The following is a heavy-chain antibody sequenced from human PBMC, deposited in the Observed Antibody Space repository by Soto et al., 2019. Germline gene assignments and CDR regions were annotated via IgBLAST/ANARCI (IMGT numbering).Heavy chain of an antibody. CDR1: GLTLSNAW. Sequence: EVQLVESGGGLVKPGESLRLSCAASGLTLSNAWMSWVRQTPGKGLEWVGRIKSKADGGTIEYPAPVQGRFTISRDDSKNTLYLQMNNLKTEDTAVYYCTTGTSSGYYEYYFDYWGQGTLVTVSS. D-gene: IGHD3-22*01. V-gene: IGHV3-15*01. CDR3: TTGTSSGYYEYYFDY. CDR2: IKSKADGGTI. J-gene: IGHJ4*02.